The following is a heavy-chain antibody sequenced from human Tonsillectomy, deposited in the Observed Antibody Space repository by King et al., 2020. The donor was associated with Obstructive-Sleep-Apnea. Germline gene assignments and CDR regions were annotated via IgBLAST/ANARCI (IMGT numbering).Heavy chain of an antibody. CDR2: ISYDGSYK. CDR1: GFTFNSYA. V-gene: IGHV3-30-3*01. J-gene: IGHJ3*02. D-gene: IGHD1-26*01. CDR3: DLVGANDAFDI. Sequence: VQLVESGGGVVQPGRSLRLSCAASGFTFNSYAMHGVRQAPGKGLEWVAVISYDGSYKYYADSVKGRFTISRDNSKNTVYLHMNSLRAEDTAVYYCDLVGANDAFDIWGQGTLVTVSS.